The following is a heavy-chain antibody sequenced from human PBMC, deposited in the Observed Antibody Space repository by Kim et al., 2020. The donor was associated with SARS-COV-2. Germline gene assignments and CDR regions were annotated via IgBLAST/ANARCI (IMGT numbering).Heavy chain of an antibody. J-gene: IGHJ6*02. D-gene: IGHD2-21*02. V-gene: IGHV3-53*01. CDR3: ARLGPVTANYYYGMDV. Sequence: VGGRFTISRDNSRNTVYLQMNSLRAEDTAVYYCARLGPVTANYYYGMDVWGQGTTVTVSS.